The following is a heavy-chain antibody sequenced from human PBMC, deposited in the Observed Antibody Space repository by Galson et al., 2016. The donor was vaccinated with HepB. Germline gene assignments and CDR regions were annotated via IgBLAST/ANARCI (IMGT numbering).Heavy chain of an antibody. CDR1: GFVFSAYA. CDR2: ISNSGDRT. V-gene: IGHV3-23*01. D-gene: IGHD5-12*01. CDR3: VRDATYGYRFTYLDP. Sequence: RLSCAASGFVFSAYAMTWVRQAPGKGLEWLAHISNSGDRTYYADSVKGRFTISRDNSQNTVFLQMNGLQAEDTATYYCVRDATYGYRFTYLDPWGQGTLVSVSS. J-gene: IGHJ5*02.